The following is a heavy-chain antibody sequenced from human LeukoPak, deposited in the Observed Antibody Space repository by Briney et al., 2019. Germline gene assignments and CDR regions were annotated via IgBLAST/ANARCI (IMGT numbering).Heavy chain of an antibody. D-gene: IGHD4-17*01. V-gene: IGHV3-30*04. CDR3: ARDSSMTPVTMDFDY. Sequence: GGSLRLSCAASGFTFSSHAMHWVRQAAGKGLEWLTFISYTGRDKYYADSVKGRFTTSRDNSKNTLYLQTDSLRAEDTALYYCARDSSMTPVTMDFDYWGQGTLVTVSS. CDR1: GFTFSSHA. J-gene: IGHJ4*02. CDR2: ISYTGRDK.